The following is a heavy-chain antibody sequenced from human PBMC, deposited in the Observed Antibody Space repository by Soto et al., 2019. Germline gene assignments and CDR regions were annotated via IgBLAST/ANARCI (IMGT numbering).Heavy chain of an antibody. CDR3: AAVGYCSGGSCYFHLWCFQL. Sequence: QVQLQESGPGLVKPSGTLSPTCAVSGRSISSSNWWSWVRQPPGKWLEWIGEMYHSGSTNYNPSLKCRVTISVAKSMNRFSLKLSFVTAADTAVYYCAAVGYCSGGSCYFHLWCFQLWGQGTLVTVSS. J-gene: IGHJ1*01. V-gene: IGHV4-4*02. CDR2: MYHSGST. D-gene: IGHD2-15*01. CDR1: GRSISSSNW.